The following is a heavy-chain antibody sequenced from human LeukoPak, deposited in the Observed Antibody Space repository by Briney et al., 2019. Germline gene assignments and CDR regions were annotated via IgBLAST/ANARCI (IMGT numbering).Heavy chain of an antibody. D-gene: IGHD6-19*01. CDR3: ARGGSGRPFDY. CDR1: GYSISSGYY. CDR2: IYHTGSI. V-gene: IGHV4-38-2*01. Sequence: SETLSLTCAVSGYSISSGYYWGWIRQPPGKGLEWIANIYHTGSIYYNPSLKSRVTISVDTSKNQFSLKLSSVTAADTAVYYCARGGSGRPFDYWGQGTLVTVSS. J-gene: IGHJ4*02.